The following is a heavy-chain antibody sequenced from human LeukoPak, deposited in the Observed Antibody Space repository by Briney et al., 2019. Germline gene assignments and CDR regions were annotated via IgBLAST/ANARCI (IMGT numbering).Heavy chain of an antibody. V-gene: IGHV4-61*01. CDR3: ARTNTFSGWYPVYYFDY. J-gene: IGHJ4*02. Sequence: SETLSLTCTVSGGSVSSGSYYWSWLRQPPGTGLEWIGYIYYSGSTNYNPSLKSRVTISVDTSKNQFSLKLSSVTAADTAVYYCARTNTFSGWYPVYYFDYWGQGTLVTVSS. CDR1: GGSVSSGSYY. D-gene: IGHD6-19*01. CDR2: IYYSGST.